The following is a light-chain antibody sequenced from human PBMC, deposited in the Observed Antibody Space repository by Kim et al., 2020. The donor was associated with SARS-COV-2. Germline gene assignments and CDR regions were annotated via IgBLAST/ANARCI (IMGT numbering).Light chain of an antibody. Sequence: SVSSGQTASITCSGDKLGYKYASWYQQKPGQSPVLVIYQDTKRPSGIPERFSGSNSGNTATLTISGTQAMDEADYYCQAWDSSSSVFGTGTKVTVL. CDR2: QDT. CDR3: QAWDSSSSV. CDR1: KLGYKY. V-gene: IGLV3-1*01. J-gene: IGLJ1*01.